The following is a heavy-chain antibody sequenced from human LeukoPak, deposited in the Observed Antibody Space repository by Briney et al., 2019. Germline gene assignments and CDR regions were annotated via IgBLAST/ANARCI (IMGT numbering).Heavy chain of an antibody. J-gene: IGHJ4*02. V-gene: IGHV1-2*06. Sequence: ASVKVSCKASGYIFTDYYMHWVRQAPGQELGWMGRINPNSGGTNYAQKFQGRVTMTRDTSISTAYMELSRLRSDDTAVYYCARERGSSGSDYWGQGTLVTVSS. CDR2: INPNSGGT. CDR3: ARERGSSGSDY. D-gene: IGHD6-19*01. CDR1: GYIFTDYY.